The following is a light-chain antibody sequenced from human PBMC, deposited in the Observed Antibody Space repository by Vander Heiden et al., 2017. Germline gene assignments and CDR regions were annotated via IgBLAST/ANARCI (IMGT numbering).Light chain of an antibody. Sequence: EIVLTQSPGTLSLSPGERATLSCRASQSVSSSYLAWYQQKPGQAPRLLIYGASSRATGIPDRFSGSGSGTDFTLTISRLEPEDFAVYYCQQDCSSHPFGGGTKVEIK. CDR3: QQDCSSHP. V-gene: IGKV3-20*01. CDR1: QSVSSSY. J-gene: IGKJ4*01. CDR2: GAS.